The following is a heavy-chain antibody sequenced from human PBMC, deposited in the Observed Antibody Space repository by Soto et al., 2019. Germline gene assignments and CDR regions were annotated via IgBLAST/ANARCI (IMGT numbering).Heavy chain of an antibody. D-gene: IGHD3-16*01. CDR1: GYTFTSHD. CDR3: ASDMSTP. V-gene: IGHV1-8*01. CDR2: MNPNSGHT. Sequence: QVQLVQSGAEVKKPGASVKVSCKASGYTFTSHDINWMRQTTGQGLEWMGWMNPNSGHTNSAQKFQGRVTMTRDTSINTAYRDLTNLRPEDTAIYFCASDMSTPWGQGTLVTVS. J-gene: IGHJ5*02.